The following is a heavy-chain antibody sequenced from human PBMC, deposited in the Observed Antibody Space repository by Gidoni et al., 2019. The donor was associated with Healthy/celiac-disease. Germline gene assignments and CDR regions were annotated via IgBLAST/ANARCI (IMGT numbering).Heavy chain of an antibody. V-gene: IGHV3-33*01. CDR2: IWYDGSNK. Sequence: QVQLVESGGGVVQPGRSLRLSCAASGFTFSRYGMHWVRQAPGKGLEWVAVIWYDGSNKYYADSVKGRFTISRDNSKNTLYLQMNSLRAEDTAVYYCARDRPDYYDAFDIWGQGTMVTVSS. D-gene: IGHD3-10*01. CDR3: ARDRPDYYDAFDI. J-gene: IGHJ3*02. CDR1: GFTFSRYG.